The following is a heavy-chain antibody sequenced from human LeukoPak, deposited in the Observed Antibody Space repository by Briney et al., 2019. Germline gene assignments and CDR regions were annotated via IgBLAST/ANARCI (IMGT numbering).Heavy chain of an antibody. CDR3: ARDTALIITPGGPDY. CDR2: ISAYNDDT. J-gene: IGHJ4*02. D-gene: IGHD3-10*01. V-gene: IGHV1-18*01. CDR1: GYTFASYG. Sequence: ASVKVSCRASGYTFASYGISWVRQAPGQGLEWMGWISAYNDDTRYAQHLQGRVTLTTDTSTGTAYMELRSLTSDDTALYYCARDTALIITPGGPDYWGQGTLVTVSS.